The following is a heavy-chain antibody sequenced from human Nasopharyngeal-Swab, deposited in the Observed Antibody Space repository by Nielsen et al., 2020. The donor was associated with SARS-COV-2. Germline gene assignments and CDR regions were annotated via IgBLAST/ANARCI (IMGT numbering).Heavy chain of an antibody. CDR1: GGTFSSYA. CDR3: ARIAVHHNWFDP. D-gene: IGHD1-1*01. CDR2: IIPIFGTA. V-gene: IGHV1-69*13. Sequence: SVKVSCKASGGTFSSYAISWVRQAPGQGLEWMGGIIPIFGTANYAQKFQGRVTITADESTSTAYMGLSSLRSEDTAVYYCARIAVHHNWFDPWGQGTLVTVSS. J-gene: IGHJ5*02.